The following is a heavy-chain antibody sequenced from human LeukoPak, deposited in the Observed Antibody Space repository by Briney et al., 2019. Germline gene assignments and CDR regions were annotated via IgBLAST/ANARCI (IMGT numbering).Heavy chain of an antibody. D-gene: IGHD5-12*01. CDR2: ISAYNGNA. CDR1: GYTFTTYP. CDR3: ARTWNRGYDLGY. V-gene: IGHV1-18*01. Sequence: GASVKVSCKASGYTFTTYPISWVRQAPGQGLEWMGWISAYNGNADYAQKLQGRVTMTTDTSTSTAYMELRSLKSDDTAVYYCARTWNRGYDLGYWGQGTLVTVSS. J-gene: IGHJ4*02.